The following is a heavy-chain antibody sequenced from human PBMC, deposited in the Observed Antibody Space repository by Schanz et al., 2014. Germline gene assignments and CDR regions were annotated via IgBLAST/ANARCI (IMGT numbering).Heavy chain of an antibody. CDR2: ISGSSSTK. CDR3: AKDGRLPYYGTGSDFDY. V-gene: IGHV3-48*01. Sequence: EVQLVESGGGLAQPGGSLRLSCAASGITFSGYSMNWVRQAPGKGLEWVSYISGSSSTKYYADSVKGRFTISRDTSNNTVFLQMNSLRAEDTAVYYCAKDGRLPYYGTGSDFDYWGQGTLVAVSS. D-gene: IGHD3-22*01. J-gene: IGHJ4*02. CDR1: GITFSGYS.